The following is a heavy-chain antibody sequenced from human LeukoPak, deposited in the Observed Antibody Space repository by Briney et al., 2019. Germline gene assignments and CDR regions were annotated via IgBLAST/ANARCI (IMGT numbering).Heavy chain of an antibody. D-gene: IGHD3-22*01. Sequence: SETPSLTCAVYGGSFSGNYWSWIRQPPGKGLEWIGDINHSGTTNYSPSLKSRVTISVDTSKNQFSLNLSSVTAADTAVFYCARRTGTYYYDSSGYSPWRYYFDYWGQGTLVTVSS. J-gene: IGHJ4*02. CDR3: ARRTGTYYYDSSGYSPWRYYFDY. V-gene: IGHV4-34*01. CDR2: INHSGTT. CDR1: GGSFSGNY.